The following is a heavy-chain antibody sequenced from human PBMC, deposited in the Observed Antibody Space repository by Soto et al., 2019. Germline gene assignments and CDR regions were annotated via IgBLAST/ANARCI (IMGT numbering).Heavy chain of an antibody. J-gene: IGHJ4*02. D-gene: IGHD3-10*01. V-gene: IGHV5-51*01. CDR1: GYSFTSYW. Sequence: GESLKISCKGSGYSFTSYWIGWVRQMPGKGLEWMGIIYPGDSDTRYSPSFQGQVTISADKSISTAYLQWSSLKASDTAMYYCARLLTMPRPPSYYFDYWGQGTLVTVSS. CDR2: IYPGDSDT. CDR3: ARLLTMPRPPSYYFDY.